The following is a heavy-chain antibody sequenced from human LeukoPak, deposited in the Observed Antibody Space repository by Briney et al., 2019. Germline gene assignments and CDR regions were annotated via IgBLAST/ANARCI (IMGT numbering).Heavy chain of an antibody. D-gene: IGHD5-18*01. J-gene: IGHJ4*02. Sequence: PSETLSLTCAVSGYSISSGYYWGWIRQPPGKGLEWIGSIYHSGSTYYNPSLKSRVTISVDTSKNQFSLKLSSVTAADTAVYYCASHMVNYFDYWGQGTLVTVSS. V-gene: IGHV4-38-2*01. CDR1: GYSISSGYY. CDR2: IYHSGST. CDR3: ASHMVNYFDY.